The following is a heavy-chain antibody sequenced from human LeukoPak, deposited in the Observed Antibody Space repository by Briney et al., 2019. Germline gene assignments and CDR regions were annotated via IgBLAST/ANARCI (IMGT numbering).Heavy chain of an antibody. CDR2: MNPNSGNT. D-gene: IGHD4-17*01. CDR3: ARDRSLDGDYGSSTNFDY. J-gene: IGHJ4*02. CDR1: GYTFTSYD. V-gene: IGHV1-8*01. Sequence: ASVKVSCKASGYTFTSYDINWVRQATGQGLEWMGWMNPNSGNTGYAQKFQGRVTMTRDMSTSTVYMELSSLRSEDTAVYYCARDRSLDGDYGSSTNFDYWGQGTLVTVPS.